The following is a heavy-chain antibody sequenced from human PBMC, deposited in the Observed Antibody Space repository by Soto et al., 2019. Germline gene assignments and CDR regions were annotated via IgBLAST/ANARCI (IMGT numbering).Heavy chain of an antibody. J-gene: IGHJ4*02. CDR2: VNIANGNT. D-gene: IGHD3-22*01. CDR3: ARTGHSGSYDF. V-gene: IGHV1-3*04. Sequence: ASVKVSCKASGSTHWVRQAPGVRLEWVGRVNIANGNTKYSHKFQGRVTITRDTSASTVYLGLSSLSSEDTASYYCARTGHSGSYDFWGQGTLVTVSS. CDR1: GST.